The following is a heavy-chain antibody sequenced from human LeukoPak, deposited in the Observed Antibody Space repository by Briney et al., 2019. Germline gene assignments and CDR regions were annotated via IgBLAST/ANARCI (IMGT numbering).Heavy chain of an antibody. CDR2: IYTSGST. J-gene: IGHJ4*02. D-gene: IGHD3-10*01. CDR1: GGSLSSYY. Sequence: SETLSLTCTVSGGSLSSYYWSWIRQPAGKGLEWIGRIYTSGSTNYNPSLKSRVTMSVDTSKNQFSLKLSSVTAADTAVYYCARSAVRGVPKYYFDYWGQGTLVTVSS. CDR3: ARSAVRGVPKYYFDY. V-gene: IGHV4-4*07.